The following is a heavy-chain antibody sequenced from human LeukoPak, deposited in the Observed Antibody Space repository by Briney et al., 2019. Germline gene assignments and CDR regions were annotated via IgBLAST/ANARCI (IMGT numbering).Heavy chain of an antibody. Sequence: GGSLRLSCAASGITFSDSAMYWVRQAPGKGLACVSAITDSYNTYYGDSVKGRFTISRDNSKKTLYLQMNSLRVDDTALYYCVKGACSSGCSGNHWGQGTRVIVSS. V-gene: IGHV3-23*01. D-gene: IGHD6-19*01. CDR1: GITFSDSA. CDR2: ITDSYNT. CDR3: VKGACSSGCSGNH. J-gene: IGHJ5*02.